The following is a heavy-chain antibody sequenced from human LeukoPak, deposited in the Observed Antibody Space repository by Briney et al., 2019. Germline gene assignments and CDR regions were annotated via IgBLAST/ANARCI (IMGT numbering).Heavy chain of an antibody. D-gene: IGHD2-15*01. Sequence: GGSLRLSCAASGFTFSSYAMSWVRQAPGKGLEWVSAISGSGGSTYYADSVKGRFTISRDNAKNSLYLQMNSLRAEDTAVYYCATVASSGALRTDYWGQGTLVTVSS. CDR1: GFTFSSYA. CDR2: ISGSGGST. CDR3: ATVASSGALRTDY. J-gene: IGHJ4*02. V-gene: IGHV3-23*01.